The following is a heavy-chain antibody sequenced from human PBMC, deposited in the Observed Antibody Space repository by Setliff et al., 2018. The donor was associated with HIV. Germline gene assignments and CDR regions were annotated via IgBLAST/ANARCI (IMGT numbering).Heavy chain of an antibody. J-gene: IGHJ3*02. CDR2: INPKSGGK. CDR1: GYTFTGYY. V-gene: IGHV1-2*06. CDR3: ARLPFITIFGVLNGDDGFDI. D-gene: IGHD3-3*01. Sequence: ASVKVSCKASGYTFTGYYMHWVRQAPGQGPEWLGRINPKSGGKRYAQKFQGRVSMTRDTAISTAYMELSRLRSDDSAVYYCARLPFITIFGVLNGDDGFDIWGQGTMVTVSS.